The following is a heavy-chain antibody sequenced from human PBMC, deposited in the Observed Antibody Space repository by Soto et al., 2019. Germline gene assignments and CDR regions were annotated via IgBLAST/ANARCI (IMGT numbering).Heavy chain of an antibody. CDR3: ARDPLYCSGGSCYSGALDI. CDR1: GYTFTSYG. D-gene: IGHD2-15*01. V-gene: IGHV1-18*01. J-gene: IGHJ3*02. CDR2: ISAYNGNT. Sequence: GASVKVSCKASGYTFTSYGISWVRQAPGQGLEWMGWISAYNGNTNYAQKLQGRVTMTTDTSTSTAYMELRSLRSDDTAVYYCARDPLYCSGGSCYSGALDIWGQGTMVTVSS.